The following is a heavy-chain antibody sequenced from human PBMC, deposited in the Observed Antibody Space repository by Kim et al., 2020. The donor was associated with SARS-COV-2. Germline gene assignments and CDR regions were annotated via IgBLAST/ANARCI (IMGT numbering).Heavy chain of an antibody. V-gene: IGHV4-61*02. CDR1: GGSISSGSYY. CDR3: AREWFGELEGLYYFDY. D-gene: IGHD3-10*01. Sequence: SETLSLTCTVSGGSISSGSYYWSWIRQPAGKGLEWIGRIYTSGSTNYNPSLKSRVTISVDTSKNQFSLKLISVTAADTAVYYCAREWFGELEGLYYFDYWGQGTLVTVSS. CDR2: IYTSGST. J-gene: IGHJ4*02.